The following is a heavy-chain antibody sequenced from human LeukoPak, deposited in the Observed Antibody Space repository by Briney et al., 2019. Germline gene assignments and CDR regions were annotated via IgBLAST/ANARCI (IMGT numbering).Heavy chain of an antibody. D-gene: IGHD3-3*01. CDR2: IYYSGST. J-gene: IGHJ5*02. CDR3: GRRYYDFSHLFGHQVNYWFDP. Sequence: PSETLSLTCTVSGGSISSSSYYWGWIRQPPGKGLEWIGSIYYSGSTYYNPSLKSRVTISVDTSKNQFSLKLSSVTTADTAVYYCGRRYYDFSHLFGHQVNYWFDPWGQGTLVTVSS. CDR1: GGSISSSSYY. V-gene: IGHV4-39*01.